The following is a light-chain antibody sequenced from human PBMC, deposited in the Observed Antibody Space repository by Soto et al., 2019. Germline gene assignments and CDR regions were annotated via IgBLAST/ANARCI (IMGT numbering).Light chain of an antibody. CDR2: AAS. V-gene: IGKV1-17*01. CDR3: QHQNRYLALT. Sequence: DIQMTQAPSSLSASVGDRVTITCRASQSIRNDLGWYQQKPGKAPKRLMYAASTLQDGVPSRFSGSGSGTEFTLTISSLQPEDCATYYCQHQNRYLALTFGGGTKVEIK. J-gene: IGKJ4*01. CDR1: QSIRND.